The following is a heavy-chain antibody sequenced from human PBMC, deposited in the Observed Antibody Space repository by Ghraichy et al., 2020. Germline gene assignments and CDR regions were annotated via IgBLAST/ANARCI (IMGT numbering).Heavy chain of an antibody. V-gene: IGHV3-48*02. D-gene: IGHD6-6*01. CDR2: ISSSSSTI. CDR3: ARDENVYSSSSDEYYYYGMDV. J-gene: IGHJ6*02. CDR1: GFTFSSYS. Sequence: GGSLRLSCAASGFTFSSYSMNWVRQAPGKGLEWVSYISSSSSTIYYADSVKGRFTISRDNAKNSLYLQMNSLRDEDTAVYYCARDENVYSSSSDEYYYYGMDVWGQGTTVTVSS.